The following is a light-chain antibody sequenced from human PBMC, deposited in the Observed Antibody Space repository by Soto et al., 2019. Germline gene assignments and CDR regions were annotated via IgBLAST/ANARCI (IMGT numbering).Light chain of an antibody. CDR1: NLGDKY. CDR3: QAWDSSTYNYV. V-gene: IGLV3-1*01. J-gene: IGLJ1*01. Sequence: SYELTQPPSVSVSPGQTASITCSGDNLGDKYACWYQQKSGQSPMLVIYQDNKRPSGIPERFSGSNSGNTATLTISGTQAMDEADYYCQAWDSSTYNYVFGTGTKVTVL. CDR2: QDN.